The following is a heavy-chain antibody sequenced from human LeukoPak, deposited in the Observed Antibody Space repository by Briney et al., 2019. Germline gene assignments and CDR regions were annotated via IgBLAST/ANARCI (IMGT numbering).Heavy chain of an antibody. CDR3: ARGGVGATNYYGMDV. V-gene: IGHV4-34*01. Sequence: KPSETLSLTCAVYGGSFSGYYWSWIRQPPGKGLEWIGEINHSGSTNYNPSLKSRVTISVDTSKNQFSLKLSSVTAADTAVYYCARGGVGATNYYGMDVWGQGTTVTVSS. D-gene: IGHD1-26*01. CDR2: INHSGST. J-gene: IGHJ6*02. CDR1: GGSFSGYY.